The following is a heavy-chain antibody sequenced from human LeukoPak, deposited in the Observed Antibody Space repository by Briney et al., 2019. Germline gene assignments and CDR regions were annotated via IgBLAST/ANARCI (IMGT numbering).Heavy chain of an antibody. CDR1: GFTFSSYW. D-gene: IGHD2-2*02. J-gene: IGHJ3*02. CDR3: ARDLPIVVVPAAIRRDAFDI. V-gene: IGHV3-7*01. CDR2: IKQDGSEK. Sequence: GGSLRLSCAVSGFTFSSYWMSWVRQAPGKGLEWVANIKQDGSEKYYVDSVKGRFTISRGNAKNSLYLQMNSLRAEDTAVYYCARDLPIVVVPAAIRRDAFDIWGQGTMVTVSS.